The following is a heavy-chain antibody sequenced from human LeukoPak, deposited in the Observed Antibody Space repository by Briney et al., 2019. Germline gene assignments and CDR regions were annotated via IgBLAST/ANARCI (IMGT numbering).Heavy chain of an antibody. CDR1: GFTFSSYA. CDR3: ARAAYSSTWYSRYFDL. V-gene: IGHV3-64*01. Sequence: GGSLRLSCAASGFTFSSYAMHWVRQAPGKGLEFVSAISSDGSNTYYANSVKGRFTISRDNSKNTLYLQMGSLRAEDMAVYYCARAAYSSTWYSRYFDLWGRGTLVTVSS. J-gene: IGHJ2*01. CDR2: ISSDGSNT. D-gene: IGHD6-13*01.